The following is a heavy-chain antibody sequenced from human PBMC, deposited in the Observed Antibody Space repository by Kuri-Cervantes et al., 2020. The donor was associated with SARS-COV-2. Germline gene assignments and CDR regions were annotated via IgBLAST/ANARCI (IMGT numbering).Heavy chain of an antibody. D-gene: IGHD2-15*01. CDR2: IYYSGST. Sequence: SETLSLTCTVSGGSISSHYWSWIRQPPGKGLEWIGYIYYSGSTNYNPSLKSRVTISVDTSKNQFSLKLSSVTAADTAVYYCARWGYCSGGSCYFPYYYYYMDVWGKGTTVTVSS. CDR1: GGSISSHY. J-gene: IGHJ6*03. CDR3: ARWGYCSGGSCYFPYYYYYMDV. V-gene: IGHV4-59*08.